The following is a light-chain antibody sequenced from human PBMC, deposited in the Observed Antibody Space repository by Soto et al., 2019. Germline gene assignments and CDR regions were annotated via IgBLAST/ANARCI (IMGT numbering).Light chain of an antibody. CDR2: GAS. V-gene: IGKV3-15*01. CDR1: QSVSSN. CDR3: QQYYNWPPIT. Sequence: EIVMTQSPATLSVSPGERATLSCRASQSVSSNLAWYQQKPGQAPRLLISGASTRATGIPARFSGSGSGTEFTLTISSLQSEDFAVYYCQQYYNWPPITFGQGTRLVIK. J-gene: IGKJ5*01.